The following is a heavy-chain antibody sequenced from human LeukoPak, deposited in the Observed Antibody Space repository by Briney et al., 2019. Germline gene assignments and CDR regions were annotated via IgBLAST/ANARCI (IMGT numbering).Heavy chain of an antibody. Sequence: PSETLSLTCTVSGVSIRSGSYYWSWIRQPAGKGLEWIGRIYTSGTTNYNPSLKSRVTISVDTSKNQFSLKLSSVTAADTAVYYCARPGSGSLSAFDIWGQGTMVTVSS. D-gene: IGHD1-26*01. J-gene: IGHJ3*02. V-gene: IGHV4-61*02. CDR3: ARPGSGSLSAFDI. CDR2: IYTSGTT. CDR1: GVSIRSGSYY.